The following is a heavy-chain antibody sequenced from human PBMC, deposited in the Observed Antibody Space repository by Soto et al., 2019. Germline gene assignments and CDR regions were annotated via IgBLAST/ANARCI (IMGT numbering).Heavy chain of an antibody. V-gene: IGHV3-21*01. CDR1: GFTFSSYS. CDR3: ARGKEGSTSDGHLYYYYYYMDV. J-gene: IGHJ6*03. D-gene: IGHD2-2*01. CDR2: ISSSSSYI. Sequence: GGSLRLSCAASGFTFSSYSMNWVRQAPGKGLEWVSSISSSSSYIYYADSVKGRFTISRDNAKNSLYLQMNSLRAEDTAVYYCARGKEGSTSDGHLYYYYYYMDVWGKGTTVTVSS.